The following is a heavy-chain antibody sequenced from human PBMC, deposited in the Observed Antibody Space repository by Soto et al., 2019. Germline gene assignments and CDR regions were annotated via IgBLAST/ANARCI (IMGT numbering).Heavy chain of an antibody. J-gene: IGHJ6*02. V-gene: IGHV4-59*01. D-gene: IGHD2-2*01. CDR2: IYYSGST. Sequence: SVTLSLTCTVSGGSISSYYWSWIRQPPGKGLEWIGYIYYSGSTNYNPSLKSRVTISVDTSKDQFSLKLSSVTAADTAVYYCARGVSSYRGGYYYYGMDVWGQGTTVTVSS. CDR3: ARGVSSYRGGYYYYGMDV. CDR1: GGSISSYY.